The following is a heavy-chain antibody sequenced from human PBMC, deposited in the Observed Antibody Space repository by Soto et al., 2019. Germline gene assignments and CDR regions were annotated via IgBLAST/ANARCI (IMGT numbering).Heavy chain of an antibody. CDR3: ASGRAFMSRNAFDM. J-gene: IGHJ3*02. D-gene: IGHD1-26*01. Sequence: QVHLQEWGVGLLKPSETLSLTCAVYGGSFRGYYWTWIRQSPGKGLEWLGEINHSGSTNSNPSLGVRVTMSVSTCKKQFSLNRTSMTVADTAVYYCASGRAFMSRNAFDMWGQGTRVIVSS. V-gene: IGHV4-34*01. CDR2: INHSGST. CDR1: GGSFRGYY.